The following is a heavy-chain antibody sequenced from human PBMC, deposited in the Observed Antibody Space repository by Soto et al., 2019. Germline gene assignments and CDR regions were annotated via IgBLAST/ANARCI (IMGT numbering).Heavy chain of an antibody. J-gene: IGHJ4*02. CDR1: GYTFTSYG. Sequence: ASVKVACKASGYTFTSYGISWVRQDPGQGLEWMGWISAYNGNTNYAQKLQGRVTMTTDTSTSTAYMELRSLRSDDTAVYYCARVPNYDFWSGDFDYWGQGTLVTVSS. D-gene: IGHD3-3*01. CDR3: ARVPNYDFWSGDFDY. V-gene: IGHV1-18*01. CDR2: ISAYNGNT.